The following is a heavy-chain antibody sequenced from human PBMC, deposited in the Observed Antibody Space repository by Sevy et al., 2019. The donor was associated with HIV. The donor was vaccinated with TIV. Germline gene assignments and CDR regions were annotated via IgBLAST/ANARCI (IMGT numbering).Heavy chain of an antibody. CDR3: TRGAADGYCSGGSCYSLLAAFDI. J-gene: IGHJ3*02. V-gene: IGHV3-49*03. CDR2: IRSKAYSGTT. D-gene: IGHD2-15*01. Sequence: GGSLRLSCTASGFTFGDYAMSWFRQAPGKGLEWVGFIRSKAYSGTTEDAASVKGRLTISRDDSKSMAYLQMNSLKTEDTAVYYCTRGAADGYCSGGSCYSLLAAFDIWGQGTMVTVSS. CDR1: GFTFGDYA.